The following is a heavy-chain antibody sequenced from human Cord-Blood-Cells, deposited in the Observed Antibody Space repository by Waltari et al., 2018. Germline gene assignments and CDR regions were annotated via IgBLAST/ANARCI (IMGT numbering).Heavy chain of an antibody. CDR2: INPNSGGT. V-gene: IGHV1-2*04. Sequence: QVQLVQSGAEVKKPGASVKVSCKASGYTFTGYYMHWVRQAPGQGLEWMGLINPNSGGTNYAQNFQGWVTMTRDTSISTAYMELSRLISDDTAVYYCARQTGSGIDYWGQGTLVTVSS. J-gene: IGHJ4*02. D-gene: IGHD3-3*01. CDR1: GYTFTGYY. CDR3: ARQTGSGIDY.